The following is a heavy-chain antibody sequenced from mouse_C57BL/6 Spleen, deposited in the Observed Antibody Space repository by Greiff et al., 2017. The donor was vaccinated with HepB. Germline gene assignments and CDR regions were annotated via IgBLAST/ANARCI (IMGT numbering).Heavy chain of an antibody. J-gene: IGHJ4*01. CDR1: GFTFSSYA. V-gene: IGHV5-4*03. D-gene: IGHD2-13*01. CDR2: ISDGGSYT. Sequence: EVKLVESGGGLVKPGGSLKLSCAASGFTFSSYAMSWVRQTPEKRLEWVATISDGGSYTYYPDNVKGRFTISRDNAKNNLYLQMSHLKSEDTAMYYCARDYSLNYWSQGTSVTVSS. CDR3: ARDYSLNY.